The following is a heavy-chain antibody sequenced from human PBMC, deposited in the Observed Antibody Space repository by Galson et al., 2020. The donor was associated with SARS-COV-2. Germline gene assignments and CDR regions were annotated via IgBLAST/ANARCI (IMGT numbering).Heavy chain of an antibody. CDR3: ARDLGGYSSSWSEEYFDY. J-gene: IGHJ4*02. CDR2: IWYDGSNK. Sequence: TGGPLRLSCAASGFTLSSYGMHWVRQAPGKGLEWVAVIWYDGSNKYYADSVNGRFTISRDNSKTTLYLQMNSLRAEDTAVYYCARDLGGYSSSWSEEYFDYWGQGTLVTVSS. CDR1: GFTLSSYG. D-gene: IGHD6-13*01. V-gene: IGHV3-33*01.